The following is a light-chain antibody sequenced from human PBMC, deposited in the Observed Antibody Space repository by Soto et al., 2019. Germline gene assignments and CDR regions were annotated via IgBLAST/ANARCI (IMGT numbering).Light chain of an antibody. Sequence: EIVLTQSPGTLSLSPGERATLSCRASQSVSSSSLAWYQQKPGQAPRLLIYGASSRATGIPDRFSGSGSGTDFTLTISRLEPDDFAVYYCQQYGSSPLTFGQGSKVDIK. CDR2: GAS. CDR3: QQYGSSPLT. CDR1: QSVSSSS. V-gene: IGKV3-20*01. J-gene: IGKJ1*01.